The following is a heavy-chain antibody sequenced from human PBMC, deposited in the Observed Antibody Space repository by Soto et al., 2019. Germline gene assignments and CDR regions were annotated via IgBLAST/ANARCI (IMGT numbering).Heavy chain of an antibody. CDR3: ASGGAGSGPFTWELLDH. J-gene: IGHJ4*02. V-gene: IGHV1-45*02. Sequence: QMQLVQSGAEVTQTGSSVTVSCQALGNTFSYRYLHWVRQAPGQALEWMGWIAPFSGDVHYAQKFQERVTLTRDRSINTAYMRMSSLRSEDTAIYFCASGGAGSGPFTWELLDHWGQGTLVTVSS. D-gene: IGHD1-26*01. CDR2: IAPFSGDV. CDR1: GNTFSYRY.